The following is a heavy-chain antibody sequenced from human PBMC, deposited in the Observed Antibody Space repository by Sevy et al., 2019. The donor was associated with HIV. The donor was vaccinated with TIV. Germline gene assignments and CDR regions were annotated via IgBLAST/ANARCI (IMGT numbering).Heavy chain of an antibody. CDR1: GYTLTELS. V-gene: IGHV1-24*01. Sequence: ASVKVSCKVSGYTLTELSMHWVRQAPGKGLEWMGGLDPEDGETIYAQKFQGRVTMTEDTSTDTAYMELSSLRSEDTAVYYCATVTTVTTSGYWFDPWGQGTLVTVSS. J-gene: IGHJ5*02. CDR2: LDPEDGET. CDR3: ATVTTVTTSGYWFDP. D-gene: IGHD4-17*01.